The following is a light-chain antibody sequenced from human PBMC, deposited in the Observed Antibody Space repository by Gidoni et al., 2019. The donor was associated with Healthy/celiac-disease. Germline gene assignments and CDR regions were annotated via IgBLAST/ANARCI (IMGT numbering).Light chain of an antibody. CDR1: QSVSSY. Sequence: IVLTQSPATLSLSPGERATLSCRASQSVSSYLAWYQQKPGQAPRLLIYDASNRATEIPARFSGSGSGTDCTLTISSLEPEDFAVYYCQQRSNWPPPTFGGGTKVEIK. CDR3: QQRSNWPPPT. CDR2: DAS. V-gene: IGKV3-11*01. J-gene: IGKJ4*01.